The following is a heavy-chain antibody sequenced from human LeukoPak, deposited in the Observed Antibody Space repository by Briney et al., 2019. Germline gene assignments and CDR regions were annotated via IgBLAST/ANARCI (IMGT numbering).Heavy chain of an antibody. CDR2: ISWNSGTI. CDR3: ARGRWFGESPFDY. V-gene: IGHV3-9*01. Sequence: LGGSLRLSCAASGFTFDDYAMHWVRQAPGKGLEWVSGISWNSGTIGYADSVKGRFTISRDNAMNSLYLQMDSLRTEDTAFYYCARGRWFGESPFDYWGQGTLVTVSS. J-gene: IGHJ4*02. CDR1: GFTFDDYA. D-gene: IGHD3-10*01.